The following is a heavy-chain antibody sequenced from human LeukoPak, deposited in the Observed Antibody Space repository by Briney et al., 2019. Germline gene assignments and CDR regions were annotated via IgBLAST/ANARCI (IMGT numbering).Heavy chain of an antibody. V-gene: IGHV5-51*01. D-gene: IGHD1-26*01. CDR1: GYTFTHNW. CDR3: ARRVAGSYHDAFDI. Sequence: GESLKISCKVSGYTFTHNWIGWVRQMPGKGLEWMGIIYPGDSDTRYSPSFQGQVTISADKSISTAYLQWSSLRASDTAMYYCARRVAGSYHDAFDIWGQGTMVTVSS. J-gene: IGHJ3*02. CDR2: IYPGDSDT.